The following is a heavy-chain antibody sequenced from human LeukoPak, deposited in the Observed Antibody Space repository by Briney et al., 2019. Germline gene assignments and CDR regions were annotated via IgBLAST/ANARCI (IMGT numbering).Heavy chain of an antibody. J-gene: IGHJ4*02. V-gene: IGHV4-61*02. CDR1: GVSISSGSYS. D-gene: IGHD2-2*02. Sequence: SQSLSLTCTVSGVSISSGSYSWGWLRQPAGKGLAWIGRIYTSGSTNYNPSLKSRVTISVDPSKNQFSLKLSSVTAADTAVYYCARDAEYCSSTSCYTRDYFDYWGQGTLVTVSS. CDR2: IYTSGST. CDR3: ARDAEYCSSTSCYTRDYFDY.